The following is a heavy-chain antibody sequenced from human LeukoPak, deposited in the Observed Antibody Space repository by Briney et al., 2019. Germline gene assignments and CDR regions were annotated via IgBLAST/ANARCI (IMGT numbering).Heavy chain of an antibody. CDR3: ASGRAFDI. J-gene: IGHJ3*02. V-gene: IGHV3-30*04. CDR2: ISYDGSNK. CDR1: GFTFSSYA. Sequence: GGSLRLSCAASGFTFSSYAMHWVRQAPGKGLEWVAVISYDGSNKYYADSVKGRFTIPRDNSKNTLYLQMNSLRAEDTAVYYCASGRAFDIWGQGTMVTVSS.